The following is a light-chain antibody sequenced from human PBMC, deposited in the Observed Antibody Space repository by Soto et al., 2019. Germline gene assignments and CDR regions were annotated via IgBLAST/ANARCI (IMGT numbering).Light chain of an antibody. CDR2: AAS. CDR3: QQSFKTPIP. V-gene: IGKV1-39*01. CDR1: QSVTTY. J-gene: IGKJ4*01. Sequence: DIEMTQSPASLSASVGDTVTLTCRTSQSVTTYLNWYQQKPGKAPKLLIYAASRLQSGVPLRFRGSGSGTDFTLTITNLQPEDFATYYCQQSFKTPIPFGGGTKVDIK.